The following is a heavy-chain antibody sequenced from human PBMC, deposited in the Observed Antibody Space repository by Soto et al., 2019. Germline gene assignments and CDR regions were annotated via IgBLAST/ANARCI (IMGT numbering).Heavy chain of an antibody. CDR3: TRGDF. V-gene: IGHV1-8*01. CDR2: MTPSSGNT. CDR1: GYTFTSYD. J-gene: IGHJ4*02. Sequence: QVQLVQSGAEAKKPGASVTVSCQASGYTFTSYDINWVRLATGQGLERMGFMTPSSGNTGYAQKFQGRVTLTRSTSIRTAYLELSSLRSDDTAVYYCTRGDFWGQGTLVTVSS.